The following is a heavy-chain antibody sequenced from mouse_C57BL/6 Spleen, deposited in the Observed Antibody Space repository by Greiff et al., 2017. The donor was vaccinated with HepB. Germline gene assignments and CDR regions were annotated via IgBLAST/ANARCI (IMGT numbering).Heavy chain of an antibody. CDR3: ARGGLWVPFDY. V-gene: IGHV1-4*01. J-gene: IGHJ2*01. Sequence: QVHVKQSGAELARPGASVKMSCKASGYTFTSYTMHWVKQRPGQGLEWIGYINPSSGYTKYNQKFKDKATLTADKSSSTAYMQLSSLTSEDSAVYYCARGGLWVPFDYWGQGTTLTVSS. CDR2: INPSSGYT. CDR1: GYTFTSYT. D-gene: IGHD3-3*01.